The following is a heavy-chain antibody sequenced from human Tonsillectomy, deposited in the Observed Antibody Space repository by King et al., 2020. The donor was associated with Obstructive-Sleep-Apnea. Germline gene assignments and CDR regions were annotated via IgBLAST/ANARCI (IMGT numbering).Heavy chain of an antibody. Sequence: QVQLVESGGGVVQPGRSLRLSCAASGFAFTIYGMHWVRQAPGKGLEWVAVISYDGSNKYHADSVKGRFTISRDNSTNTLSLHMNSLSLEDTAVYYCAKDRGFGEKPTLFDYWGQGTLVTVSS. CDR2: ISYDGSNK. V-gene: IGHV3-30*18. CDR3: AKDRGFGEKPTLFDY. J-gene: IGHJ4*02. CDR1: GFAFTIYG. D-gene: IGHD3-10*01.